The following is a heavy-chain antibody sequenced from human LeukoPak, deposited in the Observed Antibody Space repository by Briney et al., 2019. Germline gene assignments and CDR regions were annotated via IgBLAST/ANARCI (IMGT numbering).Heavy chain of an antibody. D-gene: IGHD3-3*01. Sequence: GASVTVSCKASGYTFTSYGISWVRQAPRQGLEWMGWISAYNGNTNYAQKLQGRVTMTTDTSTSTAYMELRSLRSDDTAVYYCARGEGFYGRPPFDYWGQGTLVTVSS. CDR1: GYTFTSYG. CDR2: ISAYNGNT. CDR3: ARGEGFYGRPPFDY. J-gene: IGHJ4*02. V-gene: IGHV1-18*01.